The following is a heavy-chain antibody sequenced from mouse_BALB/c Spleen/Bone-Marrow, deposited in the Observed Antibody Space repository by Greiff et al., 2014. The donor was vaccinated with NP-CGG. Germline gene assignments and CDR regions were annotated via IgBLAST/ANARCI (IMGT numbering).Heavy chain of an antibody. CDR1: GFTFSSFG. Sequence: EVQLQQSGGGLVQPGGSRKLSCAASGFTFSSFGTHWVRQAPEKGLEWVAYISSDSSTIYYADTVKGRFTISRDNPKNTLFLQMTSLRSEDTAMYYCARSNYVGYYAMDYWGQGTSVTVSS. V-gene: IGHV5-17*02. CDR2: ISSDSSTI. D-gene: IGHD1-1*01. CDR3: ARSNYVGYYAMDY. J-gene: IGHJ4*01.